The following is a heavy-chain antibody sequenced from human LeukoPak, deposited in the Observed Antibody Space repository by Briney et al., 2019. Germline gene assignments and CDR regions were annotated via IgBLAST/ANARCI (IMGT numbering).Heavy chain of an antibody. J-gene: IGHJ3*02. D-gene: IGHD1-26*01. CDR1: GSTVRSNY. CDR3: ARGGSYLSAFDI. Sequence: PGGSLRLSCAASGSTVRSNYMSWVRQAPGKGLEWVSIIYGGGSVFYADSVKGRFTISRDNSKNTLYLQMNSLRGEDTAVYYCARGGSYLSAFDIWGQGTMVTVSS. V-gene: IGHV3-53*01. CDR2: IYGGGSV.